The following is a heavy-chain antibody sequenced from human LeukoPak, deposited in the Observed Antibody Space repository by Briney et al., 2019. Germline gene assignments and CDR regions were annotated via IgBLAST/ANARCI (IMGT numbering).Heavy chain of an antibody. Sequence: GGSVRLSCATSGFTFDDYGMSWVRQAPGRGLEWVSGINWNGGSTGYGDSVKGRFTISRDNAKNSPYLQMNSLRAEDTALYYCARHSGYDLGLDFDYWGQGTLVTVSS. CDR1: GFTFDDYG. CDR2: INWNGGST. D-gene: IGHD5-12*01. CDR3: ARHSGYDLGLDFDY. J-gene: IGHJ4*02. V-gene: IGHV3-20*04.